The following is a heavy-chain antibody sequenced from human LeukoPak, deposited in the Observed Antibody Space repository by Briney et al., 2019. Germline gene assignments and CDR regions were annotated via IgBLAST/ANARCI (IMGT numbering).Heavy chain of an antibody. J-gene: IGHJ4*02. D-gene: IGHD3-16*01. CDR1: GDSMNDYY. CDR2: IYISGNT. V-gene: IGHV4-4*07. CDR3: ARGGVLHTYFDY. Sequence: SETLCLTCTVSGDSMNDYYWTWMRQPAGKGLEWIGRIYISGNTMYNPSLQSRVTMSLDTSKNHFSLKLRSVTAADTAVYFCARGGVLHTYFDYWGQGTMVSVSS.